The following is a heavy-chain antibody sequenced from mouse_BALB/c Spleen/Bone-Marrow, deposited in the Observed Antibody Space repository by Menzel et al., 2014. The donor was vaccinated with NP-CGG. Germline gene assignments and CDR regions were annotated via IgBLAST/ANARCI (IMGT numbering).Heavy chain of an antibody. CDR1: GYSFTGYF. V-gene: IGHV1-18*01. CDR3: ARAGNYDKDYFDY. D-gene: IGHD2-1*01. CDR2: INPNNGGT. Sequence: VQLQQSGPELVKPGASVKISCKASGYSFTGYFMNWVKQSHGKSLEWIGDINPNNGGTIYNQKFKGKATLTVDKSSSTAYMELRSLTSEDTAVYYCARAGNYDKDYFDYWGQGTTLTVSS. J-gene: IGHJ2*01.